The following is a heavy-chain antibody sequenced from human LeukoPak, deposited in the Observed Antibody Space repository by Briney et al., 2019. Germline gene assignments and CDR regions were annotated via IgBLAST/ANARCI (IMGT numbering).Heavy chain of an antibody. J-gene: IGHJ4*02. V-gene: IGHV3-33*08. CDR1: GFTFSSYG. CDR2: MWYDGSNE. Sequence: GGSLRLSCAASGFTFSSYGRHWVRQAPGKGLEWVAVMWYDGSNEYYADSVKGRFTISRDNSKNTLFLQMNSLRAEDTAVYYCARPRNKYEPSGYSALEYWGQGTLVTVSS. CDR3: ARPRNKYEPSGYSALEY. D-gene: IGHD3-22*01.